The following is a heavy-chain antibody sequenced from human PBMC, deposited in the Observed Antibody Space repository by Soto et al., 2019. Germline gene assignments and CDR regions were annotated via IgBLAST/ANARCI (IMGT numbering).Heavy chain of an antibody. D-gene: IGHD2-2*01. J-gene: IGHJ4*02. Sequence: LRRSSAASRFTFISYVINWVRQAPEKGLEWVSAINGGGTAYYTNSVKGRFTISRDNSKNTVYLEMNSLTAEDTAIYYCARDQIGYARFDYWGQGAQVTVSS. CDR2: INGGGTA. V-gene: IGHV3-23*01. CDR1: RFTFISYV. CDR3: ARDQIGYARFDY.